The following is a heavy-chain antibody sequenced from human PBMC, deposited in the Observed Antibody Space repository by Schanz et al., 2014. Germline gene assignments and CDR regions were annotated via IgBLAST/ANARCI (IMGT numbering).Heavy chain of an antibody. V-gene: IGHV3-7*02. CDR1: GFTFSNYW. CDR3: VSVYDSSGYLSFNY. Sequence: EVQLVESGGGLVQPGGSLRLSCVASGFTFSNYWMTWVRQAPGKGLEWVANIKQDESEKYYVDSVKGRFTISRDNAKNSLYLQMNSLRAEDTAVYYCVSVYDSSGYLSFNYWGQGTLVTVSS. J-gene: IGHJ4*02. D-gene: IGHD3-22*01. CDR2: IKQDESEK.